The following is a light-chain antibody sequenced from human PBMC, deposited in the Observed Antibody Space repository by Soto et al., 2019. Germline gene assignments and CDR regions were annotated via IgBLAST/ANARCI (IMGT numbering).Light chain of an antibody. Sequence: QSVLTQPASVSGSPGQSITISCTGGSSDVGAYNYVSWYRHLPGKAPELMIYDVSHRPSGVSDRFSGSKSGNTASLTISGLQAEDDADYYCSSWTNSGTYVFGTGTRSPS. CDR2: DVS. V-gene: IGLV2-14*03. J-gene: IGLJ1*01. CDR3: SSWTNSGTYV. CDR1: SSDVGAYNY.